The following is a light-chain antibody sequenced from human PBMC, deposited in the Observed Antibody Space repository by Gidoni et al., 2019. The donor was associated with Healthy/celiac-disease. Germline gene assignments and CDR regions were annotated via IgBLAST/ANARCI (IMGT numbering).Light chain of an antibody. J-gene: IGKJ4*01. CDR1: PSISSY. CDR2: AAS. CDR3: QQSYSTPPT. Sequence: DLQMTQSRSSLSASVGDRVTITCRASPSISSYLNWYQQKPGKAPKLLIYAASSLKSGVPSRFSGSGSGTDFTLTISSLQPEDFATYYCQQSYSTPPTFXGXTKVEIK. V-gene: IGKV1-39*01.